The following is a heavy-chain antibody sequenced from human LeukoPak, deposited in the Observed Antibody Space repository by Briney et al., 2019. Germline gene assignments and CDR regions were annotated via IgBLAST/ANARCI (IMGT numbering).Heavy chain of an antibody. D-gene: IGHD5-18*01. CDR1: GFTVSSSY. V-gene: IGHV3-7*05. CDR2: VKEDGSGK. Sequence: GGSLRLSCAASGFTVSSSYMSWVRQAPGKGLEWVANVKEDGSGKYYVDSVKGRFTISRDNAKNSLYLQMNSLRAEDTAVYYCARGGYNYGLWGQGTLVTVSS. J-gene: IGHJ4*02. CDR3: ARGGYNYGL.